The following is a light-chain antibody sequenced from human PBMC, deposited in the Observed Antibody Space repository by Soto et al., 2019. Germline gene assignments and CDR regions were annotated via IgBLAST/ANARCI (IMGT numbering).Light chain of an antibody. J-gene: IGKJ4*01. CDR1: QSVSSN. CDR2: DAS. V-gene: IGKV3-11*01. CDR3: QKYNSAPLT. Sequence: EIVLIQSPATLSLSPGERATLSCRASQSVSSNLAWYQQNPGQAPRLLIFDASNRATGIPARFSGSGSGTDFILTISSLEPEDFAVYYCQKYNSAPLTFGGGTKVDI.